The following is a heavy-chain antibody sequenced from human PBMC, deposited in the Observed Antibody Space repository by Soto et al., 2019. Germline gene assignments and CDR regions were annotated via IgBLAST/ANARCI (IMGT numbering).Heavy chain of an antibody. CDR1: GGSISSSSYY. V-gene: IGHV4-39*01. Sequence: SETLSLTCTVSGGSISSSSYYWGWIRQPPXKGLEWIGSIYYSGSTYYNPSLKSRVTISVDTSKNQFSLKLSSVTAADTAVYYCARLRVGSSIGYYYYYGMDVWGQGTTVTVSS. D-gene: IGHD2-2*01. CDR2: IYYSGST. J-gene: IGHJ6*02. CDR3: ARLRVGSSIGYYYYYGMDV.